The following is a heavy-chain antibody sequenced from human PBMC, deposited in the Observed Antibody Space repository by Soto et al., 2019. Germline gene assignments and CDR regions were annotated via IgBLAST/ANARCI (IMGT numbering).Heavy chain of an antibody. CDR3: ARAYEWARGSYYYDSSGYYYDY. CDR1: GGSISSGGYY. V-gene: IGHV4-31*03. CDR2: IYYSGST. Sequence: PSETLSLTCTASGGSISSGGYYWSWIRQHPGKGLEWIGYIYYSGSTYYNPSLKSRVTISVDTSKNQFSLKLSSVTAADTAVYYCARAYEWARGSYYYDSSGYYYDYWGQGTLVTVSS. J-gene: IGHJ4*02. D-gene: IGHD3-22*01.